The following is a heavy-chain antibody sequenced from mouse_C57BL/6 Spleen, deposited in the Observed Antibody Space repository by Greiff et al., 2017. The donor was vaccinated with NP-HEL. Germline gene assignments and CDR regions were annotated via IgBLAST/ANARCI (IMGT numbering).Heavy chain of an antibody. CDR3: AGGDYDGYYD. Sequence: VQLQQPGAELVRPGSSVKLSCKASGYTFTSYWMHWVKQRPIQGLEWIGNIDPSDSETHYNQKFKDKATLTVDKSSSTAYMQLSSLTSEDSAVYYCAGGDYDGYYDWGQGTTLTVSS. CDR2: IDPSDSET. J-gene: IGHJ2*01. D-gene: IGHD2-3*01. V-gene: IGHV1-52*01. CDR1: GYTFTSYW.